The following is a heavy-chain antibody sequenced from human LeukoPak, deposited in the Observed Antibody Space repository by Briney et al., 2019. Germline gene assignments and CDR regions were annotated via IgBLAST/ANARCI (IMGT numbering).Heavy chain of an antibody. CDR3: ARVGTYGSGSYLSWLDY. Sequence: PSETLSLTCTVSGGSINNYYWSWIRQPPGRALEWVGYIYYTGSTNYNPSLKSRVTISVDTSKNQFSLKLSSVTAADTAVYYCARVGTYGSGSYLSWLDYWGQGTLVTVSS. CDR1: GGSINNYY. CDR2: IYYTGST. J-gene: IGHJ4*02. D-gene: IGHD3-10*01. V-gene: IGHV4-59*01.